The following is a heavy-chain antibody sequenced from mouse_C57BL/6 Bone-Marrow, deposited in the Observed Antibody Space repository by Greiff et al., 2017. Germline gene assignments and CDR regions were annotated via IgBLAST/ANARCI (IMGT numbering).Heavy chain of an antibody. V-gene: IGHV14-3*01. CDR2: IDPANGNT. CDR3: AREDYYYGSFFDY. D-gene: IGHD1-1*01. Sequence: EVQLVESVAELVRPGASVKLSCTASGFNIKNTYMHWVKQRPEQGLEWIGRIDPANGNTKYAPKFQGKATITADTSSNTAYLQLSSLTSEDTAIYYWAREDYYYGSFFDYWGQGTTLTVSS. J-gene: IGHJ2*01. CDR1: GFNIKNTY.